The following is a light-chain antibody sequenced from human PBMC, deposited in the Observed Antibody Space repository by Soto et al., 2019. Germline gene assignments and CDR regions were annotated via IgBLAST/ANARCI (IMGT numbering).Light chain of an antibody. CDR1: SGHSHYA. J-gene: IGLJ2*01. CDR3: QSWGAGFRV. CDR2: INRDGSH. V-gene: IGLV4-69*01. Sequence: QLVLTQSPSASASLGASIKLTCTLSSGHSHYAIAWHQQQPEGGPRYLLKINRDGSHNKGDGIPDRFSGSRSGAECYLIISSLQSEDEADYYCQSWGAGFRVFGGGTKVTVL.